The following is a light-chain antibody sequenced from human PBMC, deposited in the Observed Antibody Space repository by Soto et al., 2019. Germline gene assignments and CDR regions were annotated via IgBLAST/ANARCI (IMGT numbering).Light chain of an antibody. CDR3: LQDYNYPRAT. V-gene: IGKV1-6*01. J-gene: IGKJ1*01. CDR2: AAS. Sequence: AIQMTQSPSSLSASVGDRVTITCRASQGIRNDLGWYQQKPGKAPKLLIYAASSLQSGVPSRFSGSGSGTDFTLTISSLQPEDFATYYCLQDYNYPRATCGQGTKVEIK. CDR1: QGIRND.